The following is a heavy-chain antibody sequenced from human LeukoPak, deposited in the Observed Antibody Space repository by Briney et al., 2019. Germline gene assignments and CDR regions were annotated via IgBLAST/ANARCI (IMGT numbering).Heavy chain of an antibody. CDR1: GGSISSHY. V-gene: IGHV3-21*01. Sequence: KPSETLSLTCTVSGGSISSHYWSWIRQPPVKGLEWVSSISSSSSYIYYADSVKGRFTISRDNAKNSLYLQMNSLRAEDTAVYYCARAPFYDFWSEFDYWGQGTLVTVSS. J-gene: IGHJ4*02. CDR3: ARAPFYDFWSEFDY. CDR2: ISSSSSYI. D-gene: IGHD3-3*01.